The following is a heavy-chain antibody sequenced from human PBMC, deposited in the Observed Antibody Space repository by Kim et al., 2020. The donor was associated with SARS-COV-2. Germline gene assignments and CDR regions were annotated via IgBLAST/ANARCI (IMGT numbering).Heavy chain of an antibody. J-gene: IGHJ4*02. D-gene: IGHD3-10*01. Sequence: GSLRLSCAASGFTFSDYYMSWIRQAPGKGLEWVSYISRSGSTIYYADSVKGRFTISRDNAKKLLYLQMNSLRAEDTSVYYCARGFAGVQGAYDYWGQGTLVTVSS. CDR3: ARGFAGVQGAYDY. CDR1: GFTFSDYY. V-gene: IGHV3-11*01. CDR2: ISRSGSTI.